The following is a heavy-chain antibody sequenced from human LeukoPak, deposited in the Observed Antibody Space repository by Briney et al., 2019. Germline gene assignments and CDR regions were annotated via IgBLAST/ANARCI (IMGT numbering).Heavy chain of an antibody. J-gene: IGHJ3*02. V-gene: IGHV1-69*04. CDR2: IIPILGTA. CDR1: GGTFSSYA. CDR3: ARLQTLTTVTNAFDI. D-gene: IGHD4-17*01. Sequence: SVKVSCKASGGTFSSYAISWVRQAPGQGLEWMGRIIPILGTANYAQKFQGRVTITADKSTSTAYMELSSLRSEDTAVYYCARLQTLTTVTNAFDIWGQGTMVTVSS.